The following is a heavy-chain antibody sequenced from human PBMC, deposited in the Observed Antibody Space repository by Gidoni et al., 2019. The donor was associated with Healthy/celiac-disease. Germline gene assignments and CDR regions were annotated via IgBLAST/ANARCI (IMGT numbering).Heavy chain of an antibody. J-gene: IGHJ4*02. CDR2: INHSGST. CDR3: ARGRGIAKASGPKLDY. Sequence: LTCAVYGGSFSGYYWSWIRQPPGKGLEWIGEINHSGSTNYNPSLKSRVTISVATSKNQFSLKLSSVTAADTAVYYCARGRGIAKASGPKLDYWGQGTLVTVSS. D-gene: IGHD6-13*01. V-gene: IGHV4-34*01. CDR1: GGSFSGYY.